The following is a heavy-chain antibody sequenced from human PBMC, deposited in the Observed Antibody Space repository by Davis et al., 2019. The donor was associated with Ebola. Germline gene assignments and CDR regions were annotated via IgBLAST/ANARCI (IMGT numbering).Heavy chain of an antibody. CDR3: ARLAVAGTEWFDP. Sequence: MPSETLSLTCAVSGGSLSGYSWSWIRQPPGKGLEWIGYIYHSGSTYYNPSLKSRVTISVDRSKNQFSLKLSSVTAADTAVYYCARLAVAGTEWFDPWGQGTLVTVSS. V-gene: IGHV4-30-2*01. CDR1: GGSLSGYS. D-gene: IGHD6-19*01. J-gene: IGHJ5*02. CDR2: IYHSGST.